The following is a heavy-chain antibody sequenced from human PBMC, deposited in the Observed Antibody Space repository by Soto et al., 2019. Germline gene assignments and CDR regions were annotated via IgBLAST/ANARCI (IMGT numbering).Heavy chain of an antibody. CDR1: GGSISSDDYY. V-gene: IGHV4-30-4*01. CDR2: IHDTATT. D-gene: IGHD3-3*01. J-gene: IGHJ4*02. CDR3: ASQYYDFSSGALDF. Sequence: QVQLQESGPGLVKPSQTLSLTCTVSGGSISSDDYYWSWIRQPPGKGLEWIGDIHDTATTSYSPSLKSRLTLSVATSKNQFSLTLRSVPAADTAVYFCASQYYDFSSGALDFWGQGILVTVSS.